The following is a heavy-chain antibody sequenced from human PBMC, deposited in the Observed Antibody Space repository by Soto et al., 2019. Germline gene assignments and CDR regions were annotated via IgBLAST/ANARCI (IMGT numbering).Heavy chain of an antibody. Sequence: GESLKISCKGSGYSFTTYWIGWVRQMPGKGLEWMGIISPGGSDTRYSPSFQGQVTISADKSISTAYLQWSSLKASDTAMYYCARTSASDYYYYGMDVWGQGTTVTVSS. CDR3: ARTSASDYYYYGMDV. V-gene: IGHV5-51*01. CDR2: ISPGGSDT. J-gene: IGHJ6*02. CDR1: GYSFTTYW.